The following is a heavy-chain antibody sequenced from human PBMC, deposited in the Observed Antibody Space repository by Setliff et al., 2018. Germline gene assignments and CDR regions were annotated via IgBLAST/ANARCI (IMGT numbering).Heavy chain of an antibody. CDR3: ARVGQDTVVTAIHGALDY. J-gene: IGHJ4*02. Sequence: SETLSLTCAVYGESFSRHFWTWIRQPPGRGLEWIGEINDSGSTTYHTSLKNRVIISVGTSNNQFSLQLTSVTAADTAVYHCARVGQDTVVTAIHGALDYWGQGTLVTVSS. D-gene: IGHD2-21*02. CDR2: INDSGST. CDR1: GESFSRHF. V-gene: IGHV4-34*01.